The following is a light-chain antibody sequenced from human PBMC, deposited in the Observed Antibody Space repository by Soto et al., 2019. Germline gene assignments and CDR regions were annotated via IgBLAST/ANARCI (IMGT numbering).Light chain of an antibody. J-gene: IGLJ1*01. Sequence: QSALTQPRSVSGSHGRSVTISCTGTSSDVGRYDYVSWYQQHPGKAPKLIVYDVTERPSGVPDRFSGSKSGNTASLTISGLQAEDEADYSCCSFAGSYSYVFGTATNFTVL. V-gene: IGLV2-11*01. CDR3: CSFAGSYSYV. CDR2: DVT. CDR1: SSDVGRYDY.